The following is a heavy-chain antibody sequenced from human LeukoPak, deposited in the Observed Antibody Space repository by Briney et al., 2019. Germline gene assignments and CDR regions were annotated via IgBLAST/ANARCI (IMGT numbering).Heavy chain of an antibody. CDR3: AIDYGDYRGDY. CDR1: GGSFSGYY. V-gene: IGHV3-53*01. J-gene: IGHJ4*02. D-gene: IGHD4-17*01. Sequence: ETLSLTCAVYGGSFSGYYWSWIRQPPGKGLEWVSVIYSGGSTYYADSVKGRFTISRDNSKNTLYLQMNSLRAEDTAVYYCAIDYGDYRGDYWGQGTLVTVSS. CDR2: IYSGGST.